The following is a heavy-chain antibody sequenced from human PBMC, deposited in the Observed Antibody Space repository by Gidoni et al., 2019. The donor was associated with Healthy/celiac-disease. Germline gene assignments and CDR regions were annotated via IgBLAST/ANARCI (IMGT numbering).Heavy chain of an antibody. D-gene: IGHD3-3*01. V-gene: IGHV3-73*02. J-gene: IGHJ3*02. Sequence: EVQLVESGGGLVQPGGSLKLSCAASGFPFSGSAMNWVRQASGKGLEWVGRIRSKANSYATAYAASVKGRFTISRDDSKNTAYLQMNSLKTEDTAVYYCTRQDFWSAFDIWGQGTMVTVSS. CDR1: GFPFSGSA. CDR2: IRSKANSYAT. CDR3: TRQDFWSAFDI.